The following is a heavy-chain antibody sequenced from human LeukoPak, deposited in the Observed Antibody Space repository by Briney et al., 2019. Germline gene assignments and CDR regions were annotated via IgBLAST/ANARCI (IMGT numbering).Heavy chain of an antibody. Sequence: GGSLRLSCAASGFTFSNAWMSWVRQAPGKGLEWVSVIYSGGSTYYADSVKGRFTISRDNSKNTLYLQMNSLRADDTAVYYCAKDISGGDCPDYWGQGTLVTVSS. CDR3: AKDISGGDCPDY. V-gene: IGHV3-66*01. J-gene: IGHJ4*02. D-gene: IGHD2-21*02. CDR2: IYSGGST. CDR1: GFTFSNAW.